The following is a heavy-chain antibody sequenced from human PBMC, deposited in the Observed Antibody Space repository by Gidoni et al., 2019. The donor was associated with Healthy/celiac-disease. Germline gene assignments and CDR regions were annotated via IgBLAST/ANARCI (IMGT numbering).Heavy chain of an antibody. CDR2: IIPIFGTA. D-gene: IGHD6-19*01. CDR3: AREPRIAVAFSHFDY. Sequence: QVQLVQSGAEVTKPGSSVKVSCKASGGTFSSYAISWVRQAPGQGLEWMGGIIPIFGTANYAQKFQGRVTITADESTSTAYMELSSLRSEDTAVYYCAREPRIAVAFSHFDYWGQGTLVTVSS. V-gene: IGHV1-69*01. CDR1: GGTFSSYA. J-gene: IGHJ4*02.